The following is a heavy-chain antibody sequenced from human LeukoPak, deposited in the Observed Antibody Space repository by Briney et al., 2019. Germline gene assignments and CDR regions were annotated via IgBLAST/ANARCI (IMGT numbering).Heavy chain of an antibody. CDR3: ASGYSSDYGGNTY. CDR1: GFTFSSYW. Sequence: PGGSLRLSCAASGFTFSSYWMHWVRQAPGKGLVWVSRINSDESSTYYADSVKGRFTISRDNAKNTLYLQMNSLRAEDTAVYYCASGYSSDYGGNTYWGQGTLVTVSS. J-gene: IGHJ4*02. CDR2: INSDESST. D-gene: IGHD4-23*01. V-gene: IGHV3-74*01.